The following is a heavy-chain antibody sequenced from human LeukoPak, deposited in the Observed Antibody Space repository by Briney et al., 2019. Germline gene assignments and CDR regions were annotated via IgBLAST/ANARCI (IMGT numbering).Heavy chain of an antibody. V-gene: IGHV5-51*01. CDR1: GYSFINHW. Sequence: GESLKISCKGSGYSFINHWIGWVRQMPGKGLEWMGIIYPGDSDIRYSPSFQGQVTISADKSISTAYPQWSSLKASDTAMYYCVKKYGSGSYYYYYYMDVWGKGTTVTVSS. CDR2: IYPGDSDI. CDR3: VKKYGSGSYYYYYYMDV. D-gene: IGHD3-10*01. J-gene: IGHJ6*03.